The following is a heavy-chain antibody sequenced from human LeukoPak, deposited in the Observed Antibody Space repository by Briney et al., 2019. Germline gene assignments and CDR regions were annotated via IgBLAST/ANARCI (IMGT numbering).Heavy chain of an antibody. CDR3: ARDQAIFGMVLGHFDY. Sequence: GSSVKVSCKASGGTFSSYGISWVRQAPGQGLEWMGRIIPIFGTASYAQKFQGRVTIITDESTTTSYMELSSLRSEDTAVYYCARDQAIFGMVLGHFDYWGQGTLVTVSS. CDR1: GGTFSSYG. J-gene: IGHJ4*02. CDR2: IIPIFGTA. D-gene: IGHD3-3*01. V-gene: IGHV1-69*05.